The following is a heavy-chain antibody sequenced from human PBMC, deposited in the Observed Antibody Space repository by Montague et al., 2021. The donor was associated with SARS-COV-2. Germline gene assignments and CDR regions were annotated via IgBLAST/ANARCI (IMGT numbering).Heavy chain of an antibody. Sequence: IYYSGSTYYNPSLKSRVTISVDTSKNQFSLKLSSVTAADTAVYYCASPTYYYDSSGSDAFEILGKGTMV. D-gene: IGHD3-22*01. J-gene: IGHJ3*02. CDR3: ASPTYYYDSSGSDAFEI. CDR2: IYYSGST. V-gene: IGHV4-39*01.